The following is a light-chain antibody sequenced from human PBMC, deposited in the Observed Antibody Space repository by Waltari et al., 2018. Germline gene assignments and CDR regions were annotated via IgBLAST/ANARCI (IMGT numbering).Light chain of an antibody. Sequence: QSVLTQPPSVSGAPGQRVTISRTGSSSNTGAGHDVHRYQHLPGTAPKPPIYGNSNRPSGVPDRFSGSKSGTSASLAITGLQAEDEADYYCQSYDSSLSGPVFGGGTKLTVL. V-gene: IGLV1-40*01. CDR2: GNS. CDR3: QSYDSSLSGPV. J-gene: IGLJ2*01. CDR1: SSNTGAGHD.